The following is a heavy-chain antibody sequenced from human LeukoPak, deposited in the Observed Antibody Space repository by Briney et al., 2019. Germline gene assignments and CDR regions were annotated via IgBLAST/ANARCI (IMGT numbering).Heavy chain of an antibody. J-gene: IGHJ3*02. V-gene: IGHV4-30-2*01. CDR3: ARAYYDILTGYHFDI. D-gene: IGHD3-9*01. CDR2: IYHSGST. Sequence: PSETLSLTCAVSGGSISSGGYSWSWIRQPPGKGLEWIGDIYHSGSTYYNPSLKSRVTISVDRSKNQFSLKLSSVTAADTAVYYCARAYYDILTGYHFDIWGQGTMVTVSS. CDR1: GGSISSGGYS.